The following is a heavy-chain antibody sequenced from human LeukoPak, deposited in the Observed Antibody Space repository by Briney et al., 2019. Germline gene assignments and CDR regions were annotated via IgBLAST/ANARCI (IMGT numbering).Heavy chain of an antibody. CDR2: ISSSSSTI. CDR3: AREWLDAFDI. Sequence: PGGSLRLSCAASGFTFSSYSMNWVRQAPGKGLEWVSYISSSSSTIYCADSVKGRFTISRDNAKNSLYLQMNSLRAEDTAVYYCAREWLDAFDIWGQGTMVTVSS. J-gene: IGHJ3*02. CDR1: GFTFSSYS. V-gene: IGHV3-48*01. D-gene: IGHD5-12*01.